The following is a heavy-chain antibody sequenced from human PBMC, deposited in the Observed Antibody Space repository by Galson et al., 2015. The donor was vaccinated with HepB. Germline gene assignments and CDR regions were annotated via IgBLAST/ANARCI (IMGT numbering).Heavy chain of an antibody. CDR3: ARGRYDSSGYYYGGLGY. CDR2: TYYRSKWYN. D-gene: IGHD3-22*01. CDR1: GDSVSNNSAA. J-gene: IGHJ4*02. Sequence: CAISGDSVSNNSAAWNWIRQSPSRGLEWLGRTYYRSKWYNDYAVSVKSRITINPDTSKNQFSLQLNSVTPEDTAVYYCARGRYDSSGYYYGGLGYWGQGTLVTVSS. V-gene: IGHV6-1*01.